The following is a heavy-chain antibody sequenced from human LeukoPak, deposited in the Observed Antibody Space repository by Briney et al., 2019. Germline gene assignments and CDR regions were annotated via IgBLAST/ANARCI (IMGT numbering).Heavy chain of an antibody. V-gene: IGHV3-23*01. J-gene: IGHJ4*02. CDR2: ISGSGGST. CDR1: GFTFSSYA. CDR3: AKVFTVTPNFDY. D-gene: IGHD4-17*01. Sequence: GGSLRPSCAASGFTFSSYAMSWVRQAPGKGLDWVSAISGSGGSTYYADSVKGRFTISRDNSKNTLYLQMNSLRAEDTAVYYCAKVFTVTPNFDYWGKGTLVTVSS.